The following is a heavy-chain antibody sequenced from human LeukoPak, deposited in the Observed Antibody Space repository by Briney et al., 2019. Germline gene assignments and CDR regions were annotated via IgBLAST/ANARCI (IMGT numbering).Heavy chain of an antibody. D-gene: IGHD3-22*01. V-gene: IGHV3-48*04. CDR1: GFTFSSYS. CDR3: AGDYYDSSGQLQGDY. CDR2: ISSSGSTI. Sequence: GSLRLSCAASGFTFSSYSMDWVRQAPGKGLEWVSYISSSGSTIYYADSVKGRFTISRDNAKNSLYLQMNSLRAEDTAVYYCAGDYYDSSGQLQGDYWGQGTLVTVSS. J-gene: IGHJ4*02.